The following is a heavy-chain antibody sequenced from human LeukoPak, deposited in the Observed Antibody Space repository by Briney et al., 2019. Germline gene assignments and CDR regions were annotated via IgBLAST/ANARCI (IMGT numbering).Heavy chain of an antibody. J-gene: IGHJ4*02. V-gene: IGHV3-66*01. CDR3: ARGGGTTQFDS. D-gene: IGHD2/OR15-2a*01. CDR2: IYSGGST. CDR1: GFTVSSNY. Sequence: GGPLRLSCAASGFTVSSNYMSWVRQAPGKGLEWVSVIYSGGSTYYADSVRGRFPISRDSSKNTLYLQMNSLRAEDTAVYYCARGGGTTQFDSWGQGTLVTVSS.